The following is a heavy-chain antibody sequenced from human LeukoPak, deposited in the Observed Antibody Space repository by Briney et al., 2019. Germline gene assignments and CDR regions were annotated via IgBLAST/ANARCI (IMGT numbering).Heavy chain of an antibody. CDR3: ARVDNGYYGSGSSLDY. D-gene: IGHD3-10*01. CDR1: GGSISSSSYY. J-gene: IGHJ4*02. V-gene: IGHV4-61*01. Sequence: SETLSLTCTVSGGSISSSSYYWSWIRQPPGKGLEWIGYIYYSGSTNYNPSLKSRVTISVDTSKNQFSLKLSSVTAADTAVYYCARVDNGYYGSGSSLDYWGQGTLVTVSS. CDR2: IYYSGST.